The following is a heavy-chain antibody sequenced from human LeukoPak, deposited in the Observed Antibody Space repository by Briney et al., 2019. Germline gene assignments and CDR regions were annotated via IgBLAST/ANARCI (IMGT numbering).Heavy chain of an antibody. V-gene: IGHV3-21*01. CDR2: ISSSSSYI. CDR1: GFTFSSYS. Sequence: GGSLRLSCAASGFTFSSYSMNWVRQAPGKGLEWVSSISSSSSYIYYADSVKGRFTISRDNAKNSLYLQTNSLRAEDTAVYYCARDTQYYDILTGYSAPTAIDYWGQGTLVTVSS. CDR3: ARDTQYYDILTGYSAPTAIDY. D-gene: IGHD3-9*01. J-gene: IGHJ4*02.